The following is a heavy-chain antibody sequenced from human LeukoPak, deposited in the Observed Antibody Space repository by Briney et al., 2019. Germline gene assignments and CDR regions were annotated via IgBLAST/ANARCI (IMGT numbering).Heavy chain of an antibody. J-gene: IGHJ4*02. CDR1: GGSISNSSYY. V-gene: IGHV4-39*07. CDR2: MYYSGST. D-gene: IGHD5-12*01. CDR3: ARMGGYSGYATH. Sequence: SETLSLTCTVSGGSISNSSYYWGWIRQPPGKGLEWIGSMYYSGSTYYNPSLKSRVTISVDTSKNQFSLKLSSVTAADTAVYYCARMGGYSGYATHWGQGTLVTVSS.